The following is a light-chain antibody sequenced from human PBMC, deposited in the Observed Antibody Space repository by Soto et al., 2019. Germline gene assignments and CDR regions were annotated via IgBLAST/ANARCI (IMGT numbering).Light chain of an antibody. CDR1: QSVSNND. J-gene: IGKJ2*01. Sequence: EIVLTPSPDTLSLSPGERATVSCRASQSVSNNDLAWYQQKPGQAPRLLLYGASFRPTVIPDRFSGSGSGTDLTLTISRLEPEDFAVYYCHHYGSSPPYTFGQGTKLDIK. V-gene: IGKV3-20*01. CDR2: GAS. CDR3: HHYGSSPPYT.